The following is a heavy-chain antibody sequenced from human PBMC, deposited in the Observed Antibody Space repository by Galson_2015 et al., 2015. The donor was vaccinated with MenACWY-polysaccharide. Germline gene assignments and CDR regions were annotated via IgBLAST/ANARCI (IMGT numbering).Heavy chain of an antibody. V-gene: IGHV3-7*01. Sequence: SLRLSCAASGFTFSSFWMSWVRQAPGKGLEWVAIIKQDGSEKYYVDSVKGRFSISRVNAKNSLYLQMNSLRSEDTAVYYCARDPLDSSGYTRGSVFDLWGRGTLVTVSS. CDR2: IKQDGSEK. CDR1: GFTFSSFW. D-gene: IGHD3-22*01. CDR3: ARDPLDSSGYTRGSVFDL. J-gene: IGHJ2*01.